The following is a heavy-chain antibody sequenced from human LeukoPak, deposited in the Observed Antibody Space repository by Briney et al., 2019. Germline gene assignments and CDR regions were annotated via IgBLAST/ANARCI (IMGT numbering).Heavy chain of an antibody. CDR2: IKQDGIEK. CDR3: ARDRGDGIGLD. Sequence: PGGSLRLSCAASGFTFSSYWMSWVRQAPGKGLEWGANIKQDGIEKDYVDSVKGRFTISRDNAKNSLYLQMNSLRAEDTAVYYCARDRGDGIGLDWGQGTLVTVSS. CDR1: GFTFSSYW. D-gene: IGHD2-21*01. V-gene: IGHV3-7*01. J-gene: IGHJ4*02.